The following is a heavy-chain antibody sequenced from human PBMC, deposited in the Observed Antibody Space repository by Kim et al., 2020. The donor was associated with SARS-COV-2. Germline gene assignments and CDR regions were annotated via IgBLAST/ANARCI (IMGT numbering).Heavy chain of an antibody. Sequence: NYTPSFQGHVTISADKSISTAYLQWSSLKASDTAMYYCARHLGGYDSFDYWGQGTLVTVSS. CDR3: ARHLGGYDSFDY. J-gene: IGHJ4*02. D-gene: IGHD5-12*01. V-gene: IGHV5-10-1*01.